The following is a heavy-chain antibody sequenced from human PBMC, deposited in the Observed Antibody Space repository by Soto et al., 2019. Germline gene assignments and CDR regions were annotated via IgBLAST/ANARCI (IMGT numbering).Heavy chain of an antibody. CDR3: VRLGEYSSVGWGRYYYGMDV. CDR1: GGSISSSSYY. D-gene: IGHD6-6*01. V-gene: IGHV4-39*01. J-gene: IGHJ6*02. CDR2: IYYSGST. Sequence: PSETLSLTCTVSGGSISSSSYYWGWIRQPPGKGLEWIGSIYYSGSTYYNPSLKSRVTISVDTSKNQFSLKLSSVTAADTAVYYCVRLGEYSSVGWGRYYYGMDVWGQGTTVTASS.